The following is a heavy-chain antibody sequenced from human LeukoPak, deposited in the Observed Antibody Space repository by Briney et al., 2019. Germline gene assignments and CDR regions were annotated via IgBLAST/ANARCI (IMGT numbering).Heavy chain of an antibody. CDR1: GGSFSGYY. J-gene: IGHJ4*02. CDR2: INHSGST. Sequence: TSETLSLTCAVYGGSFSGYYWSWIRQPPGKGLEWIGEINHSGSTNYNPSLKSRVTISVDTSKNQFSLKLSSVTAADTAVYYCARGGITMVRWGQGTLVTVSS. V-gene: IGHV4-34*01. CDR3: ARGGITMVR. D-gene: IGHD3-10*01.